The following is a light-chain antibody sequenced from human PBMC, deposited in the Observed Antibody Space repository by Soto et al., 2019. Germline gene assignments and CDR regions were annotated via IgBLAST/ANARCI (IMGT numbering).Light chain of an antibody. V-gene: IGKV3-11*01. CDR3: QQRSSWPAT. Sequence: EIVLTQSPATLSLSPGERATLSCRASQSVSRCLAWYQQEPGQAPRLLIYDASNRATGIPARFSGSGSGTDFTLTISSLEPEDFAVYYCQQRSSWPATFGPGTKVDIK. J-gene: IGKJ3*01. CDR1: QSVSRC. CDR2: DAS.